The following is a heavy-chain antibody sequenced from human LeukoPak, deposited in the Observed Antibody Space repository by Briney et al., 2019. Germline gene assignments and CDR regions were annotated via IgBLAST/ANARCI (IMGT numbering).Heavy chain of an antibody. CDR3: ARPTTVTDYDACDI. Sequence: ASVKVSCKASGYTFTGYYMHWVRQAPGQGLEWMGWINPNSGGTNYAQKFQGRVTMTRDTSISTAYMGLSSLRSDDTAVYYCARPTTVTDYDACDIWGQGTMVTVSS. CDR2: INPNSGGT. V-gene: IGHV1-2*02. D-gene: IGHD4-17*01. CDR1: GYTFTGYY. J-gene: IGHJ3*02.